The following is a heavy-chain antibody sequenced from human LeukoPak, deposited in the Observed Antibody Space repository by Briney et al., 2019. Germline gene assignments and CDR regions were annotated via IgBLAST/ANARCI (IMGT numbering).Heavy chain of an antibody. J-gene: IGHJ4*02. V-gene: IGHV3-48*03. Sequence: GGSLRLSCAASGFTFSSYEMNWVRQAPGKGLEWVSYISSSGSTIYYADSVKGRFTISRDNAKNSLYLQMNSLRAEDTAVYYCARVLWFGELDYWGQGTLVTVSS. CDR3: ARVLWFGELDY. CDR1: GFTFSSYE. CDR2: ISSSGSTI. D-gene: IGHD3-10*01.